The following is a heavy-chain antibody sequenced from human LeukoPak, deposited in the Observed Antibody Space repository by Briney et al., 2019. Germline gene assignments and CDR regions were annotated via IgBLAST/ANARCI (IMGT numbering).Heavy chain of an antibody. J-gene: IGHJ5*02. CDR3: AKAGFYDSSVEKLNWFDP. D-gene: IGHD3-22*01. V-gene: IGHV3-23*01. CDR2: ISASGGST. CDR1: GFTFSCYA. Sequence: HPGGSLRLSCAASGFTFSCYAINWARQAPGKGLEWVSAISASGGSTYYADSVKGRFTISRDNSKNTLYLQMNSLRAEDTAVYYCAKAGFYDSSVEKLNWFDPWGQGTLVTVSS.